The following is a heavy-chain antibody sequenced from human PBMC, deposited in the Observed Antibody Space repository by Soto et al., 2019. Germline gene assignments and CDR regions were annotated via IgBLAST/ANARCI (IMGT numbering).Heavy chain of an antibody. D-gene: IGHD2-2*01. CDR2: IYHTGRT. Sequence: SETLSLTCTVSGDSVGSGAFYWSWIRQTPGKRLEWIGYIYHTGRTAYNPSLKSRVTISIDPSKNQFALNVTSVTAADTAIYYCARDSTAFVFDYWGQGAPVTVSS. CDR3: ARDSTAFVFDY. V-gene: IGHV4-61*08. CDR1: GDSVGSGAFY. J-gene: IGHJ4*02.